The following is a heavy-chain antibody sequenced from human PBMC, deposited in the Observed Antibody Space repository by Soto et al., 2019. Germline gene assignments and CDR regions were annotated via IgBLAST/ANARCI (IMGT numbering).Heavy chain of an antibody. Sequence: GASVKVSCKASGYTFTSYDINWVRQAPGQRLEWMGWINAGNGNTKYSQKFQGRVTITRDTSASTAYMELSSLRSEDTAVYYCARDHGSGSYIYYYYGMDVWGQGTTVTVSS. D-gene: IGHD1-26*01. J-gene: IGHJ6*02. V-gene: IGHV1-3*01. CDR2: INAGNGNT. CDR3: ARDHGSGSYIYYYYGMDV. CDR1: GYTFTSYD.